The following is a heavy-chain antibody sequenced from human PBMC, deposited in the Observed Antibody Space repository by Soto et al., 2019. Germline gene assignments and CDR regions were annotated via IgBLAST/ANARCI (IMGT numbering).Heavy chain of an antibody. D-gene: IGHD3-3*01. Sequence: EVQLVESGGGLVQPGGSLRLSCAASGFTFSRYWMHWVRQAPGKGLVWVSRIDSYRSATSQVDSVEGRFTISRDNAKNTLYLQMNSLRAEDTAVYYCARGWVEGLSRQPPTDYWGQGTLVTVSS. CDR3: ARGWVEGLSRQPPTDY. CDR2: IDSYRSAT. V-gene: IGHV3-74*01. J-gene: IGHJ4*02. CDR1: GFTFSRYW.